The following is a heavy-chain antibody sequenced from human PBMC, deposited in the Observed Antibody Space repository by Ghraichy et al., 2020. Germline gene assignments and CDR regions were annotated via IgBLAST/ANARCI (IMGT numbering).Heavy chain of an antibody. J-gene: IGHJ3*02. V-gene: IGHV3-66*01. CDR1: GLTVSSNH. D-gene: IGHD6-19*01. CDR2: IYTGGSR. Sequence: GGSLRLYCTASGLTVSSNHKSRVRQAPGKGLEWVSVIYTGGSRYYADSVKGRFAISRDNSKNTVDLQLNGVRAEDTAVYYCARERSQVRSGWYESFDIWRKGTTVTVSS. CDR3: ARERSQVRSGWYESFDI.